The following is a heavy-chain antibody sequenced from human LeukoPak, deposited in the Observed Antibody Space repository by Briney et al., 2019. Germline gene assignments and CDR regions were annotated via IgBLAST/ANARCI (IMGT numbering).Heavy chain of an antibody. V-gene: IGHV1-18*01. J-gene: IGHJ4*02. Sequence: ASVKVSCKASGYTFTIYGISWVRQAPGQGLEWMGWISAYNGNTNYAQKLQGRVTMTTDTSTSTAYMELRSLRSDDTAVYYCARDSYDSSGSYPLTFDYWGEGTLVTVSS. CDR2: ISAYNGNT. D-gene: IGHD3-22*01. CDR1: GYTFTIYG. CDR3: ARDSYDSSGSYPLTFDY.